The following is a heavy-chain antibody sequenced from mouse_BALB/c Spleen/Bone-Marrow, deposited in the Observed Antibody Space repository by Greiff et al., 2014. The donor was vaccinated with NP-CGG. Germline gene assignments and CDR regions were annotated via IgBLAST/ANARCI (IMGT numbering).Heavy chain of an antibody. CDR1: GFTLSSYG. Sequence: EVQGVESGGGLVQPGGSLKLSCTASGFTLSSYGLSWVRQTPDKRLELVATINRNGGTNSYPDSVKGRFTISRDNAKNTLYLQMSSLKSEDTALYYCARGVDDYSWFAYWGQGTLVTVSA. CDR3: ARGVDDYSWFAY. V-gene: IGHV5-6-3*01. CDR2: INRNGGTN. D-gene: IGHD2-3*01. J-gene: IGHJ3*01.